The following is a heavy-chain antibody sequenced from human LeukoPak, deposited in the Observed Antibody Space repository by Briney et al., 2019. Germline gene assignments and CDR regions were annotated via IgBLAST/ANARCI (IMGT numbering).Heavy chain of an antibody. CDR2: INPNSGGT. J-gene: IGHJ5*02. Sequence: GASVKVSCKASGYTFTGYYMHWVRQAPGQGLEWMGWINPNSGGTNYAQKFQGRVTMTRDTSISTAHMELSRLRSDDTAVYYCARDPPMVRRPYRNWFDPWGQGTLVTVSS. CDR3: ARDPPMVRRPYRNWFDP. CDR1: GYTFTGYY. V-gene: IGHV1-2*02. D-gene: IGHD3-10*01.